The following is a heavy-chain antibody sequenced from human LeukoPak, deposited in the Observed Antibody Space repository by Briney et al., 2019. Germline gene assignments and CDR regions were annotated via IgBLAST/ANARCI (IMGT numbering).Heavy chain of an antibody. J-gene: IGHJ4*02. D-gene: IGHD3-22*01. CDR2: IYYSGST. V-gene: IGHV4-31*03. CDR1: GGSISSGGYY. CDR3: ARDRDYYDSSGYYYVD. Sequence: PSETLSLTCTVSGGSISSGGYYWSWIRQHPGKGLEWIGYIYYSGSTYYNPSLKSRVTISVDTSKNQFSLKLSSVTAADTAVYYCARDRDYYDSSGYYYVDWGQGTLVTVSS.